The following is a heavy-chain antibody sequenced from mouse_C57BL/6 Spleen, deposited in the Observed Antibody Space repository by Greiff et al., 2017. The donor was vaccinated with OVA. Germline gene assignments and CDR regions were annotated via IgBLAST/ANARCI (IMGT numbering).Heavy chain of an antibody. CDR2: IYPGDGDT. Sequence: QVHVKQSGAELVKPGASVKISCKASGYAFSSYWMNWVKQRPGKGLEWIGQIYPGDGDTNYNGKFKGKATLTADKSSSTAYMQLSSLTSEDSAVYFCARTEAAQATYYFDYWGQGTTLTVSS. CDR3: ARTEAAQATYYFDY. J-gene: IGHJ2*01. CDR1: GYAFSSYW. D-gene: IGHD3-2*02. V-gene: IGHV1-80*01.